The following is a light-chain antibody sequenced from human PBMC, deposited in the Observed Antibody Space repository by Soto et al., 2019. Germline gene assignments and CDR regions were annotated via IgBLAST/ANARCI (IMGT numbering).Light chain of an antibody. J-gene: IGLJ1*01. Sequence: QSALTQPASVSGSPGQAITISCTGTSSDVGAYNYVSWYQQYAGKAPKRMIYEVRNRPSGVSNRFSGSKSGNTASLTISGLQAEDEADYYCTSYTASTTVVFGTGTKVTVL. V-gene: IGLV2-14*01. CDR1: SSDVGAYNY. CDR2: EVR. CDR3: TSYTASTTVV.